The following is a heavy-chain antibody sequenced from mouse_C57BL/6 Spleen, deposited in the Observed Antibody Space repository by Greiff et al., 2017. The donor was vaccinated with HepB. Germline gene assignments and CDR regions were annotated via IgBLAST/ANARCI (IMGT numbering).Heavy chain of an antibody. CDR3: TTPFITTVVATDY. Sequence: VQLKQPGAELVRPGASVKLSCTASGFNIKDYYMHWVKQRPEQGLEWIGRIDPEDGDTEYAPKFQGKATMTADTSSNTAYLQLSSLTSEDTAVYYCTTPFITTVVATDYWGQGTTLTVSS. CDR1: GFNIKDYY. J-gene: IGHJ2*01. D-gene: IGHD1-1*01. V-gene: IGHV14-1*01. CDR2: IDPEDGDT.